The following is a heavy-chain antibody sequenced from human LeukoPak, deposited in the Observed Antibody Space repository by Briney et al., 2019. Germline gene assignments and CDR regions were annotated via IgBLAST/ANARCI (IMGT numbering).Heavy chain of an antibody. CDR2: ISNIGDT. V-gene: IGHV3-23*01. D-gene: IGHD2-21*01. CDR1: GFTFSRFA. J-gene: IGHJ6*03. CDR3: AKYFGFCGVTGCPAGWCMDV. Sequence: GGSLRLSCAASGFTFSRFAMGWVRQTPGKGLEWVSTISNIGDTYFADSVKGRFTISRDNSKDTLYLQMSSLRAEDTAVYYCAKYFGFCGVTGCPAGWCMDVWGTGTTVAVSS.